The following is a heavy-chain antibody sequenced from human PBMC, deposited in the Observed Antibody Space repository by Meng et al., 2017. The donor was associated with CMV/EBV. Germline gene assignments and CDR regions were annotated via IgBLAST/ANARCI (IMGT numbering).Heavy chain of an antibody. V-gene: IGHV6-1*01. J-gene: IGHJ6*02. D-gene: IGHD2-2*01. CDR3: ARVRCSTTSCYYEYYYGMDV. CDR1: GDSVSSHSAT. Sequence: QTLSLTCALSGDSVSSHSATWSWIRQSPSRGLEWLGRTYYRSKWCIDYAVSVKSRIDINPDTSKNQFSLQLNAVTPEDTAVYYCARVRCSTTSCYYEYYYGMDVWGQGTTVTVSS. CDR2: TYYRSKWCI.